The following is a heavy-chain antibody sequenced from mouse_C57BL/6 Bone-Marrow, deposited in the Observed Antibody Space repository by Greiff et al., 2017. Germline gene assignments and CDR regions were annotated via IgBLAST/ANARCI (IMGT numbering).Heavy chain of an antibody. CDR3: ARWGRNWHYFDY. D-gene: IGHD4-1*01. CDR1: GYAFSSYW. Sequence: QLQQSGAELVKPGASVKISCKASGYAFSSYWMNWVKQRPGKGLEWIGQIYPGDGDTNYNGKFKGKATLTADKSSSTAYMQLSSLTSEDSAVYFCARWGRNWHYFDYWGQGTTLTVSS. CDR2: IYPGDGDT. J-gene: IGHJ2*01. V-gene: IGHV1-80*01.